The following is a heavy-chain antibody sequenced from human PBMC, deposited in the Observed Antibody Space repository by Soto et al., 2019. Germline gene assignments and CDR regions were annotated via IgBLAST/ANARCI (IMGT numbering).Heavy chain of an antibody. Sequence: PGGSLRLSCAASGFTFSSYWMHWVRQAPGKGLVWVSRINNDGSTTTYADSVKGRFTISRDDAKNTLYLEMNSLRAEDTAVYYCVRGYSGTYRIDNWGQGTSVTVSS. CDR3: VRGYSGTYRIDN. J-gene: IGHJ4*02. V-gene: IGHV3-74*01. CDR2: INNDGSTT. CDR1: GFTFSSYW. D-gene: IGHD1-26*01.